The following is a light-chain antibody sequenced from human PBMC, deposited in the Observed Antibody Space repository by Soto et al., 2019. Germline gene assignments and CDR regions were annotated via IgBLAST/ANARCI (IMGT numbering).Light chain of an antibody. CDR2: TAS. V-gene: IGKV1-5*01. Sequence: DLQMTQSPSTLSTSVGDTVTITCRASQTISRWLAWYQQKPGKAPRLLIYTASTLESGVPSRFSASGSGTEFTLTISSLHPDDFATYYCQEYNNYWTFGQGTKVEVK. CDR1: QTISRW. J-gene: IGKJ1*01. CDR3: QEYNNYWT.